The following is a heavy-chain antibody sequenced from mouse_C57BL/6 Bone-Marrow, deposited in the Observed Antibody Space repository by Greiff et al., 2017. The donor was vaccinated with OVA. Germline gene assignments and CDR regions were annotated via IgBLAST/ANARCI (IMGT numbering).Heavy chain of an antibody. D-gene: IGHD1-1*01. CDR3: ARWRYYGRGFAY. Sequence: VQLQQPGAELVKPGASVKLSCKASGYTFTSYWMHWVKQRPGQGLEWIGMIHPNSGSTNYNEKFKSKATLTVDKSSSTAYMQLSSLTSEDSAVYYCARWRYYGRGFAYWGQGTLVTVSA. V-gene: IGHV1-64*01. J-gene: IGHJ3*01. CDR2: IHPNSGST. CDR1: GYTFTSYW.